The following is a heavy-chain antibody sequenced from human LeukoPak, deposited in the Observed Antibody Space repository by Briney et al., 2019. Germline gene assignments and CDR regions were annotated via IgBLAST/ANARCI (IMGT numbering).Heavy chain of an antibody. D-gene: IGHD1-26*01. Sequence: GGSLRLSCAASGFTFSSYGMSWVRQAPGKGLEWVSYISSSGSTIYYADSVKGRFTISRDNAKNSLYLQMNSLRAEDTAVYHCARRRDSGSLQHFDYWGQGTLVTVSS. CDR2: ISSSGSTI. J-gene: IGHJ4*02. CDR3: ARRRDSGSLQHFDY. V-gene: IGHV3-48*04. CDR1: GFTFSSYG.